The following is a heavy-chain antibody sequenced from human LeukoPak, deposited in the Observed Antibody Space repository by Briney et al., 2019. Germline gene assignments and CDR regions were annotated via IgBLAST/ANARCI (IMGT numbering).Heavy chain of an antibody. J-gene: IGHJ3*02. CDR2: ILYVGSNK. Sequence: GGSLRLSCAASGFTFSSYSMHWVRQAPGKGLEWVEVILYVGSNKYYADSVKGRFTISRDNSKNTLYLQMNSLRAEDTAVYYCAKDCLPYDDYGDYLDAFDIWGQGTMVTVSS. CDR3: AKDCLPYDDYGDYLDAFDI. CDR1: GFTFSSYS. V-gene: IGHV3-30-3*01. D-gene: IGHD4-17*01.